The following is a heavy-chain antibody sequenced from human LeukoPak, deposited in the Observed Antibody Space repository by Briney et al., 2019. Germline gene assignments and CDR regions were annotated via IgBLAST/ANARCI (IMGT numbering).Heavy chain of an antibody. J-gene: IGHJ4*02. CDR3: AKDMRDFWSGYSIPGAFDY. V-gene: IGHV3-43*01. CDR1: GFTFDDYT. CDR2: ISWDGGST. D-gene: IGHD3-3*01. Sequence: GGSLRLSCAASGFTFDDYTMHWVRQAPGKGLEWVSLISWDGGSTYYADSVKGRFTISRDNSKNSLYLQMNSLRTEDTALYYCAKDMRDFWSGYSIPGAFDYWGQGTLVTVSS.